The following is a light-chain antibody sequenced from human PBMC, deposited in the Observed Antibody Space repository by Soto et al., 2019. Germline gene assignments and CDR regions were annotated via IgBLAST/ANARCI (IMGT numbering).Light chain of an antibody. CDR3: QQSHSIPYT. CDR1: QTISSY. J-gene: IGKJ2*01. V-gene: IGKV1-39*01. CDR2: AAS. Sequence: DIQMTQSPSSLSASVGDRVTITCRASQTISSYLNWYQQKPGKAPKLLIYAASSVQSGVPSRFSGSGSGTDFTLTISSLQTEDFATYYCQQSHSIPYTFGPGTKLEIK.